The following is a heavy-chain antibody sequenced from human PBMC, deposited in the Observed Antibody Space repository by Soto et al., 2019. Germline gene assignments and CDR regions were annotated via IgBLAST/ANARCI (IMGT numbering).Heavy chain of an antibody. CDR3: ATVSEDSSGYYLQAFDY. CDR1: GYTFTSYA. D-gene: IGHD3-22*01. V-gene: IGHV1-3*01. J-gene: IGHJ4*02. CDR2: INAGNGNT. Sequence: ASVKVSCKASGYTFTSYAMHWVRQAPGQRLEWMGWINAGNGNTKYSQKFQGRVTITRDTSAGTAYMELSSLRSEDTAVYYCATVSEDSSGYYLQAFDYWGQGTLVTVSS.